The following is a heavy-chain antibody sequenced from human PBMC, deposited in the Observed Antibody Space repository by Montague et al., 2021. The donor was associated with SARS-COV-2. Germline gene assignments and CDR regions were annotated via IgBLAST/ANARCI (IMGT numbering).Heavy chain of an antibody. CDR1: DGSFSDYS. V-gene: IGHV4-34*01. CDR3: ARGRQHSNMVVVVVTGGEYYFDY. CDR2: INHRGST. Sequence: SETLSLTCAVSDGSFSDYSWTWIRQPPGKGLEWIGDINHRGSTNYNPSLKSRVTISVDTSKNQFSLKMTSVTAADTAVYYCARGRQHSNMVVVVVTGGEYYFDYWGQGTLVAVSS. D-gene: IGHD3-22*01. J-gene: IGHJ4*02.